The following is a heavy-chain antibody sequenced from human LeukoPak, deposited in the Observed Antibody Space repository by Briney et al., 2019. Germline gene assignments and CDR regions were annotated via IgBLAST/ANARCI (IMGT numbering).Heavy chain of an antibody. J-gene: IGHJ5*02. CDR1: GGSISSYY. D-gene: IGHD4-17*01. CDR2: IYYSGST. V-gene: IGHV4-59*08. Sequence: KPSETLSLTCTVSGGSISSYYWSWIRQPPGKGLEWIGYIYYSGSTNYNPSLKSRVTISVDTSKNQFSLKLSSVTAVDTAVYYCARTTAENWFDPWGQGTLVTVSS. CDR3: ARTTAENWFDP.